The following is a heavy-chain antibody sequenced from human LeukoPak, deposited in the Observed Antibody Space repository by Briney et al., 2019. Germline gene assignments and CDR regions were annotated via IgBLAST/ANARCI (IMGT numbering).Heavy chain of an antibody. D-gene: IGHD4-11*01. V-gene: IGHV5-51*01. CDR2: IYPGDSDT. CDR1: GYSFTSYW. J-gene: IGHJ4*02. CDR3: ARQRRGSYNDYSEGDY. Sequence: GESLKISCKGSGYSFTSYWIGWVRQMPGKGLEWMGIIYPGDSDTTYSPSFQGQVTISVDRSISTAYLQWSSLKASDTAMYYCARQRRGSYNDYSEGDYWGQGTLVTVSS.